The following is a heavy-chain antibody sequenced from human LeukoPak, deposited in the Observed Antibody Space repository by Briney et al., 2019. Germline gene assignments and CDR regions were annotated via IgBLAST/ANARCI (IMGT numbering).Heavy chain of an antibody. CDR3: TTAQFFNSSGSLAY. J-gene: IGHJ4*02. V-gene: IGHV3-15*01. CDR1: GFTFNKAR. CDR2: FTSKTDGGTT. Sequence: GGSLRLSCAASGFTFNKARMNWVRQGPGKGLEWVGRFTSKTDGGTTDYAAPVRGRFTISRDDSKDTLYLQMNSLKTEGTAVYYCTTAQFFNSSGSLAYWGQGTLVTVSS. D-gene: IGHD3-22*01.